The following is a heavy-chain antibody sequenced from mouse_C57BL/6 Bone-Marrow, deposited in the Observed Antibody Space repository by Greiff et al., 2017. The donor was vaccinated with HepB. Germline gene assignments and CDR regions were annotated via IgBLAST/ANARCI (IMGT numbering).Heavy chain of an antibody. V-gene: IGHV14-4*01. CDR3: TTGGFLYY. Sequence: VQLQQSGAELVRPGASVKLSCKASGFNIKDYYMHWVKQRPEQGLEWIGWIDPENGDTEYAPKFQGKATITVDTSSNTAYLQLSSLTSEDTAVYYCTTGGFLYYGGQGTTLTVSS. CDR1: GFNIKDYY. CDR2: IDPENGDT. J-gene: IGHJ2*01.